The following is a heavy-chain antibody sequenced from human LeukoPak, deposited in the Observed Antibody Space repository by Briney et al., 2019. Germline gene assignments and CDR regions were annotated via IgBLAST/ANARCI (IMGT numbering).Heavy chain of an antibody. CDR2: IYYSGST. Sequence: SETLSLTCSLSGGSISSSSYYWGWIRQPPGKGLEWIGSIYYSGSTYYNPSLKSRVTISVDTSKNQFSLKLSSVTAADTAVYYCARHRRDSYGVGYWGQGTLVTVSS. CDR3: ARHRRDSYGVGY. CDR1: GGSISSSSYY. V-gene: IGHV4-39*01. D-gene: IGHD5-18*01. J-gene: IGHJ4*02.